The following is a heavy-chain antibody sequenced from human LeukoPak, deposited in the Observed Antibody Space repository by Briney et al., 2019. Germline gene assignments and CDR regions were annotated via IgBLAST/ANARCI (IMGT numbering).Heavy chain of an antibody. Sequence: GGSLRLSCAASGFTFSSYWMHWVRQAPGKGLVWVSRINSDGSSTSYAGSVKGRFTISRDNAKNTLYLQMNSLRVEDTAVYYCARGGSLGKFDYWGQGTLVTVSS. V-gene: IGHV3-74*01. CDR3: ARGGSLGKFDY. CDR2: INSDGSST. CDR1: GFTFSSYW. J-gene: IGHJ4*02. D-gene: IGHD7-27*01.